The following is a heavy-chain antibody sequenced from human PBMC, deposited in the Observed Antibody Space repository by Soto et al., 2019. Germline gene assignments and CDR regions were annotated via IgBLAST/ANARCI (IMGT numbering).Heavy chain of an antibody. D-gene: IGHD2-15*01. J-gene: IGHJ6*02. CDR3: ARIIGEVVVAAHLSTGMDV. V-gene: IGHV4-39*01. CDR2: VYFSGNT. CDR1: GDSTSSSSYL. Sequence: SETLSLTCTVSGDSTSSSSYLWGWIRQPPGKGLEWIGNVYFSGNTHQNPSLASRVTISVDTSKNQFSLEVRSVTAADTAVYYCARIIGEVVVAAHLSTGMDVWGQGTTVTVSS.